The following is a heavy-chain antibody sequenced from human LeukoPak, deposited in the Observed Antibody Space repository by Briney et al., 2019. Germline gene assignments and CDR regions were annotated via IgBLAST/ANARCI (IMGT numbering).Heavy chain of an antibody. CDR2: INAYNGHT. CDR3: ARGEYNYFDY. J-gene: IGHJ4*02. CDR1: GYTFTSHG. Sequence: GASVKVSCKASGYTFTSHGITWVRQAPGQGLERVGWINAYNGHTDYVQNLQGRATMTTDTSTSTAYMELRSLRSDDTAVYYCARGEYNYFDYWGQGTLVTVSS. D-gene: IGHD2/OR15-2a*01. V-gene: IGHV1-18*01.